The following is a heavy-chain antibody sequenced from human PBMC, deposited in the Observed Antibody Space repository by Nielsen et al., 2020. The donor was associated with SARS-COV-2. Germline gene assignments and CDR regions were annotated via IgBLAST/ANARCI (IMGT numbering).Heavy chain of an antibody. Sequence: GESLKISCVASGFTFRSYGMHWVRQAPGKGLEWVAVISYDGSNKYYGDSVKGRFSISRDNSKNTLYLQMDSLRAEDTALYYCAKDFDSSGWFEAFDVWGQGTRVTVSS. CDR3: AKDFDSSGWFEAFDV. V-gene: IGHV3-30*18. CDR1: GFTFRSYG. D-gene: IGHD6-19*01. J-gene: IGHJ3*01. CDR2: ISYDGSNK.